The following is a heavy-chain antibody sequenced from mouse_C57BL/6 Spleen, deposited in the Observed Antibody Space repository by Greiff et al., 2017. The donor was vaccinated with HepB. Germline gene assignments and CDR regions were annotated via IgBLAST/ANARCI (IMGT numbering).Heavy chain of an antibody. J-gene: IGHJ2*01. V-gene: IGHV6-3*01. CDR3: TGGGTSFDY. CDR2: IRLKSDNYAT. D-gene: IGHD4-1*01. CDR1: GFTFSNYW. Sequence: EVQLVESGGGLVQPGGSMKLSCVASGFTFSNYWMNWVRQPPEKGLEWVAQIRLKSDNYATHYAESVKGRFTISRDDSKSSVYLQMNNLSAEETGIYYCTGGGTSFDYWGQGTTLTVSS.